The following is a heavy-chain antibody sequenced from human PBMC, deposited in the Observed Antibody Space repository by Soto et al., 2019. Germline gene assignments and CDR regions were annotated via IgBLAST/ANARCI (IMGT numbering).Heavy chain of an antibody. J-gene: IGHJ5*02. CDR3: ARGVGSGTYYNQYNWFDP. Sequence: ASVKVSCKASGYTFASYDINWVRQATGQGLEWMGWINTYNGNTNHAQELQGRVTMTTDTSTSTAYMELRSLRSDDTAVYYCARGVGSGTYYNQYNWFDPWGQGTLVTVSS. D-gene: IGHD3-10*01. V-gene: IGHV1-18*01. CDR2: INTYNGNT. CDR1: GYTFASYD.